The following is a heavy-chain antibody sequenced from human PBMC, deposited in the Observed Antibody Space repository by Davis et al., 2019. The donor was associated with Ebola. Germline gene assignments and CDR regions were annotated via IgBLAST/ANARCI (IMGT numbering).Heavy chain of an antibody. CDR1: GFTFSRHF. CDR3: ARGGMITFGGVIRYYYYGMDV. CDR2: IFTNGDT. D-gene: IGHD3-16*02. J-gene: IGHJ6*02. Sequence: PSETLSLTCAASGFTFSRHFMSWVRQAPGKGLECVSVIFTNGDTYYAASVKGRFAISRDNSKNTLYLQMTTLRAEDTAVYYCARGGMITFGGVIRYYYYGMDVWGQGTTVTVSS. V-gene: IGHV3-66*01.